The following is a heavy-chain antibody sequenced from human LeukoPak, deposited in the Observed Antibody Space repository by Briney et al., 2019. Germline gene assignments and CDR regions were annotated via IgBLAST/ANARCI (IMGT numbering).Heavy chain of an antibody. Sequence: GASVKVSCKASGGTFSSYAISLVRQAPGQGLERMGGIIPIFGTANYAQKFQGRVTITADESTSTAYMELSSLRSEDTAVYYCAGRYCSSTSCLQAEYFQHWGQGTLVTVSS. V-gene: IGHV1-69*13. CDR3: AGRYCSSTSCLQAEYFQH. CDR2: IIPIFGTA. D-gene: IGHD2-2*01. CDR1: GGTFSSYA. J-gene: IGHJ1*01.